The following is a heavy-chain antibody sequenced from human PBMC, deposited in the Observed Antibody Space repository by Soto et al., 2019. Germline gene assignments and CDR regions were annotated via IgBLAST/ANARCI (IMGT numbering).Heavy chain of an antibody. V-gene: IGHV3-23*01. CDR3: AKDSYDFWSGYWSANLHGMDV. J-gene: IGHJ6*02. Sequence: VGSLRLSCAASGFTFSSYAMSWVRQAPGKGLEWVSAISGSGGSTYYADSVKGRFTISRDNSKNTLYLQMNSLRAEDTAVYYCAKDSYDFWSGYWSANLHGMDVWGQGTTVTVSS. CDR2: ISGSGGST. CDR1: GFTFSSYA. D-gene: IGHD3-3*01.